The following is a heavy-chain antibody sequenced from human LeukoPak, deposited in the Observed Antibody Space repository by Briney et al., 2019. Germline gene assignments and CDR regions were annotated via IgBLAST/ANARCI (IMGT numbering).Heavy chain of an antibody. CDR1: GFTFGNYG. CDR3: AKDLVPFSSDWRGFDY. Sequence: GGSLRLSCAASGFTFGNYGMSWVRQAPGKGLEWVSGINWNGGSTGYADSVEGRFTIFRDNAKNSQYLQMNSLRVEDTALYYCAKDLVPFSSDWRGFDYWGQGTLVTVSS. V-gene: IGHV3-20*04. J-gene: IGHJ4*02. D-gene: IGHD6-19*01. CDR2: INWNGGST.